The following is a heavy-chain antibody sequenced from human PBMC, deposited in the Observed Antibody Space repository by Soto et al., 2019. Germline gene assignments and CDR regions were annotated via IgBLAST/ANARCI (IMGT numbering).Heavy chain of an antibody. CDR1: GYTFTSYY. CDR2: INPSGGST. V-gene: IGHV1-46*01. J-gene: IGHJ4*02. CDR3: ARDYYGSGSYYLFFDY. Sequence: ASVKVSCKASGYTFTSYYMHWVRQAPGQGLEWMGIINPSGGSTSYAQKFQGRVTMTRDTSTSTVYMELSSLRSEDTAVYYCARDYYGSGSYYLFFDYWGQGTLVTVS. D-gene: IGHD3-10*01.